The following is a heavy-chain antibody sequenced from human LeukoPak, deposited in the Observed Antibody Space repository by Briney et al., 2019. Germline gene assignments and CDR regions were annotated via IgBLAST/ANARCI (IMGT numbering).Heavy chain of an antibody. J-gene: IGHJ4*02. Sequence: SETLSLTCTVSGGSISSSSYYWGWIRQPPGKGLEWIGSIYYSGNTNYNPSLKSRVTISVDRSNNQFSLNVSSVTAADTAVYYCARDRLYGAYDYWGQGTLVTVSS. CDR3: ARDRLYGAYDY. CDR2: IYYSGNT. V-gene: IGHV4-39*07. D-gene: IGHD4/OR15-4a*01. CDR1: GGSISSSSYY.